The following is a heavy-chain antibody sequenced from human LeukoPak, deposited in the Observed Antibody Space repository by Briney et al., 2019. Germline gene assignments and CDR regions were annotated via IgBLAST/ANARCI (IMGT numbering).Heavy chain of an antibody. CDR2: ISYDGSNK. Sequence: GGSLRLSCAASGFTFSSYGMHWVRQAPGKGLEWVAVISYDGSNKYYIDSVKGRLTISRDNSKNTLYLQMNSLRAEDTAVYYCAKRRGTYYDFWSGYGAFDIWGQGTMVTVSS. D-gene: IGHD3-3*01. J-gene: IGHJ3*02. V-gene: IGHV3-30*18. CDR3: AKRRGTYYDFWSGYGAFDI. CDR1: GFTFSSYG.